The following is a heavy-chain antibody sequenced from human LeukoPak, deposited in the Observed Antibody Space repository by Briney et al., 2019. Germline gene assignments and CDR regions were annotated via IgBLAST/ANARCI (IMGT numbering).Heavy chain of an antibody. Sequence: PGGSLRLSCAASGFTFRNYAMSWVRQAPGKGLEWVSAISGSGGSTHYEDSVKGRFTISRDNSKNALYLQMNSLRAEDTALYYCAKDYYDSGPRYFHYGGQGTLVTVSS. CDR1: GFTFRNYA. V-gene: IGHV3-23*01. J-gene: IGHJ4*02. D-gene: IGHD3-22*01. CDR2: ISGSGGST. CDR3: AKDYYDSGPRYFHY.